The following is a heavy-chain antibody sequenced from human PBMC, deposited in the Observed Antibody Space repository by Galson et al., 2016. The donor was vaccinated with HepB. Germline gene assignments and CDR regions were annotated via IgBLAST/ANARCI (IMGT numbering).Heavy chain of an antibody. CDR1: GFTFSNYG. D-gene: IGHD3-9*01. CDR2: IWYDGSEK. CDR3: ARIYYEILTGLTPWYYFDS. J-gene: IGHJ4*02. Sequence: SLRLSCAASGFTFSNYGMHWVRQAPGKGLEGVAVIWYDGSEKYYADSVKGRFTISRDNSKNTLHLHMNSLRAEDTAVYYCARIYYEILTGLTPWYYFDSWGQGTLVTVSS. V-gene: IGHV3-33*08.